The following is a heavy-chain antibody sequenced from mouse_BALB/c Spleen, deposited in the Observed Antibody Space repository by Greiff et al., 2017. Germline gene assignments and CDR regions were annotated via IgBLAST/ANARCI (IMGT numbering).Heavy chain of an antibody. CDR3: ARDPMYGNYGEAMDY. J-gene: IGHJ4*01. CDR1: GFTFTDYY. Sequence: EVKLMESGGGLVQPGGSLRLSCATSGFTFTDYYMSWVRQPPGKALEWLGFIRNKANGYTTEYSESVKGPFTISRDNSQNILYLQMNTLRAEDSATYYCARDPMYGNYGEAMDYWGQGTTVTVSS. CDR2: IRNKANGYTT. V-gene: IGHV7-3*02. D-gene: IGHD2-10*02.